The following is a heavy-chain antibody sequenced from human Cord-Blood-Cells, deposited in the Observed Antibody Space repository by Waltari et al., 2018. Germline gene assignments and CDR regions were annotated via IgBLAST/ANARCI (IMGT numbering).Heavy chain of an antibody. J-gene: IGHJ4*02. Sequence: EVQLVESGGGLVQPGGSLRLSCAASGFTFSSYWMSWVRQAPGKGLEWVANIKQDGSEKSYVDSVKGRFTISRYNAKNSLYLQMNSLRAEDTAVYYCARVGPLWFGELLYYFDYWGQGTLVTVSS. CDR1: GFTFSSYW. CDR3: ARVGPLWFGELLYYFDY. V-gene: IGHV3-7*01. CDR2: IKQDGSEK. D-gene: IGHD3-10*01.